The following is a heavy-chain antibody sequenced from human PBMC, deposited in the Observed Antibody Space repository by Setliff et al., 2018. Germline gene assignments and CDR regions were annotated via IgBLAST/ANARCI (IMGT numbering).Heavy chain of an antibody. Sequence: SETLSLTCAAYGGTFSDYYWTWIRQPPGKGLEWIGEINHRGSTNYNPSLKSRATISIDTSKDQFSLKLSSVTAAYTAVYYCARLPGYCNGGNCYGYYTFDIWGQGTMVTVSS. CDR2: INHRGST. CDR1: GGTFSDYY. J-gene: IGHJ3*02. D-gene: IGHD2-15*01. CDR3: ARLPGYCNGGNCYGYYTFDI. V-gene: IGHV4-34*01.